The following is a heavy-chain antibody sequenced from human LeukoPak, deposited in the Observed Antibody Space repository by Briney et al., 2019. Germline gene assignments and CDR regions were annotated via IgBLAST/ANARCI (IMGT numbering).Heavy chain of an antibody. D-gene: IGHD6-13*01. Sequence: PGGSLTLSCAASRFTFSVYSMTCARQAPGKGLEWIGAIRGSGGNTCYAHSVKGRFTISRDNSKNTLYLQMNSLRAEDTAAYYCARGGILYGMDVWGQGTTVTVSS. CDR3: ARGGILYGMDV. CDR1: RFTFSVYS. CDR2: IRGSGGNT. V-gene: IGHV3-23*01. J-gene: IGHJ6*02.